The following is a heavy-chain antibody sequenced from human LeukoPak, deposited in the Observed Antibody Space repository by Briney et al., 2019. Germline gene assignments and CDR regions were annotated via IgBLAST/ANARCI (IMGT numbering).Heavy chain of an antibody. V-gene: IGHV1-18*01. CDR2: ISAYNGNT. J-gene: IGHJ4*02. Sequence: GASVKVSCKASVSTGTSYGISWVRQAPGQGLEWMGWISAYNGNTNYAQKLQGRVTMTTDTSTSTAYMELRSLRSDDTAVYYCARARGAVSTIFGVAEFDYWGQGTLVTVSS. D-gene: IGHD3-3*01. CDR3: ARARGAVSTIFGVAEFDY. CDR1: VSTGTSYG.